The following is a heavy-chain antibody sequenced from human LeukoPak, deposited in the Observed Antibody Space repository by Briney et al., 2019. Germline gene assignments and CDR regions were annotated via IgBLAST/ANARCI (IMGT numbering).Heavy chain of an antibody. CDR3: ARLRWPRGGRSSFDY. J-gene: IGHJ4*02. V-gene: IGHV5-51*01. Sequence: GESLKISCKGSGYSFTSHWIGWVRQMPGEGLEWMGIVNPDDSDTIYSPSFQGQVTISADESITTAYLQWSSPKASDTAMYYCARLRWPRGGRSSFDYWGQGALVTVSS. CDR2: VNPDDSDT. CDR1: GYSFTSHW. D-gene: IGHD3-10*01.